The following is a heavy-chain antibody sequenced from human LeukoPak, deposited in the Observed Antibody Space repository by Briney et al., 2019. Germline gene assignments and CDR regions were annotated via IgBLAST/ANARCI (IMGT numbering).Heavy chain of an antibody. D-gene: IGHD6-13*01. J-gene: IGHJ3*02. V-gene: IGHV4-4*02. Sequence: SETLSLTCAVSGGSISSSNWWSWVRQPPGKGLEWIGEIYHSGSTNYNPSLKSRVTISVDKSKNQFSLKLTSVTAADTAVYYCARTRYSSSWASAFDIWGQGTMVTVSS. CDR2: IYHSGST. CDR3: ARTRYSSSWASAFDI. CDR1: GGSISSSNW.